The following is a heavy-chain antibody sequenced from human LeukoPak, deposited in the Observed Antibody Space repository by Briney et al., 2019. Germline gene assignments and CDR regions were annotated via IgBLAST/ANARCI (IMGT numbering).Heavy chain of an antibody. Sequence: ASVKVSCKASGYPFSAHFLNWVRQAPGQGLEWMGNIDTTTENPRYAQDFTGRFVFSLDTSVSTAYLQITSLKADDTAAYYCVRGTPTPGMDYWGQGTQVTVSS. V-gene: IGHV7-4-1*02. CDR3: VRGTPTPGMDY. J-gene: IGHJ4*02. D-gene: IGHD3-10*01. CDR2: IDTTTENP. CDR1: GYPFSAHF.